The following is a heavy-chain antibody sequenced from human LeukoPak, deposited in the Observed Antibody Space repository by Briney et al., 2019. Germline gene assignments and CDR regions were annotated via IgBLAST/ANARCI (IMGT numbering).Heavy chain of an antibody. V-gene: IGHV1-2*02. Sequence: ASVKVSCKASGYTFTGYYMHWVRQAPGQGLEWIGWINPNSGGTNYAQKFQGRVTMTRDTSISTAYMELSRLRSDDTAVYYCARCDDYYGSGSYYLNNNWFDPWGQGTLVTVSS. CDR2: INPNSGGT. CDR3: ARCDDYYGSGSYYLNNNWFDP. J-gene: IGHJ5*02. D-gene: IGHD3-10*01. CDR1: GYTFTGYY.